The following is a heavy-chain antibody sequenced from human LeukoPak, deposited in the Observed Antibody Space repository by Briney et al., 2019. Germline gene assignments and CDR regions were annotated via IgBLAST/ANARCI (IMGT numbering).Heavy chain of an antibody. Sequence: GGSLRLSCAASGFTFSSYEMNWVRQAPGKGLEWVSYISSSGSTIYYADSVKGRFTISRDNAKNSLYLQMNSLGAEDTAVYYCARLLPGIAVAGTLDYWGQGTLVTVSS. CDR1: GFTFSSYE. CDR3: ARLLPGIAVAGTLDY. V-gene: IGHV3-48*03. CDR2: ISSSGSTI. J-gene: IGHJ4*02. D-gene: IGHD6-19*01.